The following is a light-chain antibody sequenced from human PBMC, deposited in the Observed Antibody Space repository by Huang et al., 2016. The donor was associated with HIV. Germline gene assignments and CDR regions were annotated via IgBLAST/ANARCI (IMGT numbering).Light chain of an antibody. J-gene: IGKJ1*01. CDR2: KLS. CDR3: MQASHGAAT. CDR1: QSLVYGDGNIY. Sequence: DVLLTQSPLSLPVTLGQPAFITCKSNQSLVYGDGNIYLNWFHQRPGHSPRRLIYKLSNRDSGVPDRVSACGSGTDFTLWISEVEAEDVGDYYCMQASHGAATFGQGTRVDIK. V-gene: IGKV2-30*01.